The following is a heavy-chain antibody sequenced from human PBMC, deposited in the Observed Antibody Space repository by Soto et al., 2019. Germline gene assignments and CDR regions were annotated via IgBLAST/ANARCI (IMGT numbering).Heavy chain of an antibody. D-gene: IGHD1-1*01. CDR3: ARESKWNDEYYFDY. V-gene: IGHV4-34*01. Sequence: PSETLSLTCAVYGGSFSGYYWSWIRQPPGKGLEWIGEINHSGSTNYNPSLKSRVTISVDTSKNQFSLKLSSVTAADTAVFYCARESKWNDEYYFDYWGQGTQVTVS. CDR1: GGSFSGYY. J-gene: IGHJ4*02. CDR2: INHSGST.